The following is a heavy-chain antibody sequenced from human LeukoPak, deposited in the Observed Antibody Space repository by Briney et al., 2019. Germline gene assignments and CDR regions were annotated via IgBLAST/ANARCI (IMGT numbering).Heavy chain of an antibody. J-gene: IGHJ5*02. CDR3: ARVSVQLERRSGNWFDP. D-gene: IGHD1-1*01. CDR2: IYYSGST. CDR1: GYSISSSYY. Sequence: SETLSLTCTVSGYSISSSYYWGWIRQPPGKGPEWIGSIYYSGSTYYNPSLKSRVTISVDTSKNQFSLKLSSVTAADTAVYYCARVSVQLERRSGNWFDPWGQGTLVTVSS. V-gene: IGHV4-38-2*02.